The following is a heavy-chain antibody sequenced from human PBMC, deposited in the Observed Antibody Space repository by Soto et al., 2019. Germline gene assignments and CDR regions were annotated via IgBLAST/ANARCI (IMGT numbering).Heavy chain of an antibody. V-gene: IGHV5-51*01. D-gene: IGHD3-16*01. CDR2: TYPGDSAT. Sequence: PGESLKISCKTSGFAFSNYWVGWVRQMPGKGFEWMGITYPGDSATKYSPSFQGHVTISSDKSTNTAYLQWSSLRASDTAIYFCAATPRHDTVPLWHYWGQGTLVTVSS. J-gene: IGHJ4*02. CDR3: AATPRHDTVPLWHY. CDR1: GFAFSNYW.